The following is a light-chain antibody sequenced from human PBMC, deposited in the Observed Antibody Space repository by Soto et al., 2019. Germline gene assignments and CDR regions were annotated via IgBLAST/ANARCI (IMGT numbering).Light chain of an antibody. CDR1: QSIGRF. V-gene: IGKV1-5*01. Sequence: DIQMTQSPSTLSASVGDRVTITCRASQSIGRFLAWYQHQPGKAPKLLTYDASTLESGVPSRFSGTGSGTEFTFSITSLQPEDFGTYYCQQCYMGWTFGQGTKVDIK. CDR3: QQCYMGWT. CDR2: DAS. J-gene: IGKJ1*01.